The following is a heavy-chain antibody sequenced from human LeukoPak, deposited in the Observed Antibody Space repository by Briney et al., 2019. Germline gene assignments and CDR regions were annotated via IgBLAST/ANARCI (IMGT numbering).Heavy chain of an antibody. V-gene: IGHV3-30*02. CDR1: GITFSNYG. J-gene: IGHJ6*03. CDR3: AKSPKSPAISMVRGVSSYNYYMDV. Sequence: PGGSLRLSCAASGITFSNYGMHWVRQAPGKGLEWVAFIRYDGSNKYYADSVKGRFTISRDNSKNTLYLQMNSLRVEDTAFYYCAKSPKSPAISMVRGVSSYNYYMDVWGKGTTVTISS. CDR2: IRYDGSNK. D-gene: IGHD3-10*01.